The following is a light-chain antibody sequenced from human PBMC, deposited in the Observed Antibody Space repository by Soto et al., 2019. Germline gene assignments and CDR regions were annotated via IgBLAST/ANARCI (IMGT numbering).Light chain of an antibody. J-gene: IGLJ3*02. CDR1: TGAVTSGHY. V-gene: IGLV7-46*01. Sequence: QAVVTQEPSLTVSPGGTVTLTCGSSTGAVTSGHYPYWFQQKPGQAPRTLIYNTNNKQSWAPARFSGSLLGGKAALTLSDAQAEDEADYYCLLSYSAARVLGGGTKLTVL. CDR2: NTN. CDR3: LLSYSAARV.